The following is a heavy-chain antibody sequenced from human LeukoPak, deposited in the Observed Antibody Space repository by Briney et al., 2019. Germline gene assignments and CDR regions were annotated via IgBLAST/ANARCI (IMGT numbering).Heavy chain of an antibody. J-gene: IGHJ4*02. D-gene: IGHD3-9*01. CDR3: ARGRLRYFDWLSPFDY. V-gene: IGHV4-34*01. CDR1: GGSFSGYY. Sequence: SETLSLTCAVYGGSFSGYYWSWIRQPPGKGLEWVGEINHSGSTNYNPSLKRRVTISVDTSKNQSSLKLSSVTAADTAVYYCARGRLRYFDWLSPFDYWGQGTLVTVSS. CDR2: INHSGST.